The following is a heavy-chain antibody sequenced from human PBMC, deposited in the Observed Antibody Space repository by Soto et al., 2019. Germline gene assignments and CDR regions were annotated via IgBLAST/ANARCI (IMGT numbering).Heavy chain of an antibody. CDR1: GFTFSSYA. D-gene: IGHD4-17*01. CDR2: ISGSGGST. J-gene: IGHJ6*02. CDR3: AKAGNYGGNSESVDYYYYGMDV. V-gene: IGHV3-23*01. Sequence: GGSLRLSCAASGFTFSSYAMSWVRQAPGKGLEWVSAISGSGGSTYYADSVKGRFTISRDNSKNTLYLQMNSLRAEDTAVYYCAKAGNYGGNSESVDYYYYGMDVWGQGTTVTVSS.